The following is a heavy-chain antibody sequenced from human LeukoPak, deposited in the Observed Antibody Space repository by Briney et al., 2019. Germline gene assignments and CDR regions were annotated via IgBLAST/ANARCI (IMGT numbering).Heavy chain of an antibody. CDR2: ISSNGGST. V-gene: IGHV3-64*01. CDR3: ARDPYSGLFDS. J-gene: IGHJ4*02. Sequence: GGSLRLSCVASGFTFGNYAIHWVRQAPGKGLEYVSGISSNGGSTDYANSVKGRFTISRDNSKNTLYVQMNSLRAEDTAVYYCARDPYSGLFDSWGQGTLVTVSS. D-gene: IGHD4-11*01. CDR1: GFTFGNYA.